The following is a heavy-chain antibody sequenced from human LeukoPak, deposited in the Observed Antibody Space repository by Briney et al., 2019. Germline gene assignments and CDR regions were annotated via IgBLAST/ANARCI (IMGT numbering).Heavy chain of an antibody. CDR2: IYSSGST. V-gene: IGHV4-61*02. CDR3: ARGQARLSWFDP. D-gene: IGHD6-19*01. J-gene: IGHJ5*02. CDR1: GGSISSGSYY. Sequence: SETLSLTCTVSGGSISSGSYYWSWIRQPAGKGLEWIGRIYSSGSTNYSPSLKSRVTISLDTSKNQFSLKLSSVTAADTAVYYCARGQARLSWFDPWGQGTLVTVSS.